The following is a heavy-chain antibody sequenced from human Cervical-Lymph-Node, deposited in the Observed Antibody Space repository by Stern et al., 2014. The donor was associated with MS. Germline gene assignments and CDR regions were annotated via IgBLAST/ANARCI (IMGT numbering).Heavy chain of an antibody. CDR1: GGTFSSSYA. CDR2: IIPIIGLP. D-gene: IGHD2-15*01. CDR3: ARGIVTNRPAATLHNLFDP. J-gene: IGHJ5*02. Sequence: VHLVESGPEVKKPGSSVKVSCKASGGTFSSSYAVSWVRQAPGQGLEWMGRIIPIIGLPNYAQKFQTRLTITADKSTSTVYMELSSLTSEDTAVYYCARGIVTNRPAATLHNLFDPWGQGTLVTVSS. V-gene: IGHV1-69*09.